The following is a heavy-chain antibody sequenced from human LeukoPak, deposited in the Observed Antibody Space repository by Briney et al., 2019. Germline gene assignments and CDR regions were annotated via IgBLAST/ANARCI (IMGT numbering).Heavy chain of an antibody. D-gene: IGHD6-19*01. CDR2: IIPILGIA. CDR3: ARGLAVAATPFDY. V-gene: IGHV1-69*04. Sequence: SVKVSCKASGGTFSSYAISWVRQAPGQGLEWMGRIIPILGIANYAQKFQGRVTITADKSTSTAYMELSSLRSEDTAGYYFARGLAVAATPFDYWGQGTLVNGSS. CDR1: GGTFSSYA. J-gene: IGHJ4*02.